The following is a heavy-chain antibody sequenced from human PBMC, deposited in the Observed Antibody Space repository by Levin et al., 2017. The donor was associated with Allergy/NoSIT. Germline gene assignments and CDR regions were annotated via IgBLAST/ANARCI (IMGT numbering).Heavy chain of an antibody. J-gene: IGHJ6*02. D-gene: IGHD2-2*01. CDR2: LSGGGGST. CDR3: AIHCSSTTCGRYGMDV. Sequence: GGSLRLSCAASGFTFSSYAMSWVRQAPGKGLEWVSTLSGGGGSTYYADSAKGRFTISRDNSKNTLYLQMKSLRAEDTAVYYCAIHCSSTTCGRYGMDVWGQGTTVTVSS. CDR1: GFTFSSYA. V-gene: IGHV3-23*01.